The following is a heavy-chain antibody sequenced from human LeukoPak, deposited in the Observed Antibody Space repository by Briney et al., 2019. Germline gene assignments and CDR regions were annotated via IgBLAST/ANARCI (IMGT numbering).Heavy chain of an antibody. CDR1: GGSFSGYY. V-gene: IGHV4-34*01. CDR2: INHSGST. J-gene: IGHJ5*02. D-gene: IGHD3-10*01. Sequence: KPSETLSLTCAVYGGSFSGYYWSWIRQPPGKGLEWIGEINHSGSTNYNPSLKSRVTTSVDTSKNQFSLKLSSVTAADTAVYYCARLLRITRYWFDPWGQGTLVTVSS. CDR3: ARLLRITRYWFDP.